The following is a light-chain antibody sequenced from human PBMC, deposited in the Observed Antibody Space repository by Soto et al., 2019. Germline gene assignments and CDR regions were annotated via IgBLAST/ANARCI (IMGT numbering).Light chain of an antibody. CDR2: GAS. CDR1: ESISRDY. J-gene: IGKJ2*01. CDR3: QQYGGVPYT. Sequence: EIVLTQSPGTLSLSPGQRATLSCRASESISRDYLAWYQQRLGQAPRLLIYGASSGATGIPDRFSGSGSGKDFTLTISRLEPEDFAIYYCQQYGGVPYTFGQGT. V-gene: IGKV3-20*01.